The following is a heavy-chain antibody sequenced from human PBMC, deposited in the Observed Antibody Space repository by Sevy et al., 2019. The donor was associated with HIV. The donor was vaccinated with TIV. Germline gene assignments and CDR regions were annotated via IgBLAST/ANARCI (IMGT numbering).Heavy chain of an antibody. V-gene: IGHV3-7*01. CDR2: IKQDGSEK. D-gene: IGHD6-19*01. J-gene: IGHJ5*02. CDR1: GFTFSSYW. CDR3: ARLYSSGWENWFDP. Sequence: GGSLRLSCAASGFTFSSYWMSWVRQAPGKGLEWVANIKQDGSEKYYVDSVKGRFTISRDNAKNSLYLQMNSLRAEDTAVYYCARLYSSGWENWFDPWGQGTLVTVSS.